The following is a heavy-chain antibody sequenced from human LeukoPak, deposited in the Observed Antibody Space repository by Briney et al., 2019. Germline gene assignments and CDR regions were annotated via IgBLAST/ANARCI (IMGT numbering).Heavy chain of an antibody. D-gene: IGHD6-19*01. Sequence: ASVKVSCKVSGYTLTELSMHWVRQAPGKGLEWMGGFDPEDGETIYAPKFQGRVTMTEDTSTDTAYMELSSLRSEDTAVYYCATLPGGWLVQDYWGQGTLVTVSS. J-gene: IGHJ4*02. CDR2: FDPEDGET. CDR1: GYTLTELS. CDR3: ATLPGGWLVQDY. V-gene: IGHV1-24*01.